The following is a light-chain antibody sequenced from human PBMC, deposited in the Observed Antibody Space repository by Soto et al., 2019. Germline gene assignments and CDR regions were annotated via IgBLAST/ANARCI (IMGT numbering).Light chain of an antibody. Sequence: QSALTQPVSVSASPGQSITISCAGTSSDIGRFDYVSWYQHHPGNPPKLVISAVSRRSSGISDGFSGSKSGNTATLTISGLQAEDEADYYCGSYSTSTTQVFGGGTQLAVL. J-gene: IGLJ3*02. CDR3: GSYSTSTTQV. CDR1: SSDIGRFDY. CDR2: AVS. V-gene: IGLV2-14*01.